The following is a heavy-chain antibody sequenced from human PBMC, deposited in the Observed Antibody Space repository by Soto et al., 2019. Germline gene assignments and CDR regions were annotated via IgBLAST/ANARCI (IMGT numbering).Heavy chain of an antibody. J-gene: IGHJ4*02. CDR3: AKRVSYCSGGSCLRFDS. CDR1: GFTFNSHA. D-gene: IGHD2-15*01. CDR2: ISASTTNS. V-gene: IGHV3-23*01. Sequence: EVQLLESGGGLVQPGESLRLSCAASGFTFNSHAMTWVRQAAGKGLEWVASISASTTNSYYADSVKGRFTISRDNSKNTLYLQMNSLRVEDTAIYYCAKRVSYCSGGSCLRFDSWGQGTLVTVSS.